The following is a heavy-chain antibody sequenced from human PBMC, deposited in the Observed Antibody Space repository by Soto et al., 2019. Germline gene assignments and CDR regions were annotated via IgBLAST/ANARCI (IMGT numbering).Heavy chain of an antibody. CDR1: GFTFSRYG. CDR3: ARAGHDSSGYYYGGLDY. J-gene: IGHJ4*02. D-gene: IGHD3-22*01. CDR2: IWTDGSYE. Sequence: QVQLVESGGGVAQPGGSLRLSCAASGFTFSRYGMHWVRQAPGKGLEWVAVIWTDGSYEYYADSVMGRFTISRDNSKNTLYLQMHSLRAEDTAVYYCARAGHDSSGYYYGGLDYWGPGTLVTVSS. V-gene: IGHV3-33*01.